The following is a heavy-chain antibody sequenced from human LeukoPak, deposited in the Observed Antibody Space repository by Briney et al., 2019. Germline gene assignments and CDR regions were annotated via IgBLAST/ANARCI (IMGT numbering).Heavy chain of an antibody. V-gene: IGHV3-53*05. Sequence: GGSLRLSCAASGFTVSSNYMSWVRQAPGKGLEWVSVIYSGVSTYYADSVKGRFTISRDNSKNTLYLQMNSLRPEDTAVFYCAKGGARLHSYYFDYWGQGTLVTVSS. CDR2: IYSGVST. CDR1: GFTVSSNY. J-gene: IGHJ4*02. CDR3: AKGGARLHSYYFDY. D-gene: IGHD1-26*01.